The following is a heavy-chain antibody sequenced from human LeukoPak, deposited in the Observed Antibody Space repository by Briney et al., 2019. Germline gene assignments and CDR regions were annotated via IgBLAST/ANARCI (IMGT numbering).Heavy chain of an antibody. CDR3: ARPDGDYYYGSGSYFHY. J-gene: IGHJ4*02. CDR2: ISSSGTTI. CDR1: GFTFSSYE. V-gene: IGHV3-48*03. D-gene: IGHD3-10*01. Sequence: GGSLRLSCAASGFTFSSYEMNWVRQAPGQGLEWVSYISSSGTTIYYADYVKGRFTISRDNAKNSLYLQMNSLRAEDTAVYYYARPDGDYYYGSGSYFHYWGQGTLVTVSS.